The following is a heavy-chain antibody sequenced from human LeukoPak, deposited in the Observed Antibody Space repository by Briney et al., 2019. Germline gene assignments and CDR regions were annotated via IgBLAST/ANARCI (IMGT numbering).Heavy chain of an antibody. CDR2: IYYSGST. D-gene: IGHD6-13*01. V-gene: IGHV4-59*13. CDR3: ARNQRIAAVDAFDI. J-gene: IGHJ3*02. CDR1: GGSIINYY. Sequence: SETLSLTCTVSGGSIINYYWSWIRQPPGKGLEWIGYIYYSGSTNYNPSLKSRVTISVDTSKNQFSLKLSSVTAADTAVYYCARNQRIAAVDAFDIWGQGTMVTVSS.